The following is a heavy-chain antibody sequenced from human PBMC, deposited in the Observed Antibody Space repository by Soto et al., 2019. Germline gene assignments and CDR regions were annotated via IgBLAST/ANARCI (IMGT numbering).Heavy chain of an antibody. Sequence: ASVKVSCKASGYTFTSYYMHWVRQAPGQGLEWMGIINPSGGSTSYAQKFQGRVTMTRDTSTSTVYMELSSLRSEDTAVYYCARDVDYIWGSYRPAYYFDYWGQGTPVTVSS. J-gene: IGHJ4*02. V-gene: IGHV1-46*03. CDR1: GYTFTSYY. CDR2: INPSGGST. D-gene: IGHD3-16*02. CDR3: ARDVDYIWGSYRPAYYFDY.